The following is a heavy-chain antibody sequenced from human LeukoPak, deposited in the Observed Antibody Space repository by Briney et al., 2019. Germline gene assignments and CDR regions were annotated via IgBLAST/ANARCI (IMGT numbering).Heavy chain of an antibody. CDR2: IYPGDSDT. CDR1: GYTFTNYW. Sequence: GESLKISCKGSGYTFTNYWIGWVRQMPGKGLEWMGIIYPGDSDTRYSPSFQGQVTISADKSISTAYLQWSSLKASDTAMYYCARPGAYSSSDDAFDIWGQGTMVTVSS. D-gene: IGHD6-6*01. CDR3: ARPGAYSSSDDAFDI. J-gene: IGHJ3*02. V-gene: IGHV5-51*01.